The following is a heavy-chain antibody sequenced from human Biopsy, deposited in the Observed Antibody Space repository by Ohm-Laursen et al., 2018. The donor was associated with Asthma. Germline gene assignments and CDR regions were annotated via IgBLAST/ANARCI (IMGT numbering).Heavy chain of an antibody. D-gene: IGHD6-13*01. CDR3: ARGPAWQQLDN. V-gene: IGHV3-74*01. Sequence: GSLRLSCAASGITFSSYWMHWVRQAPGKGLVWVSRINSDGSSTSYADSVKGRFTISRDNAKNTLYLEMNSLRAEDTAVYYCARGPAWQQLDNWGQGTLVTVSS. J-gene: IGHJ4*02. CDR2: INSDGSST. CDR1: GITFSSYW.